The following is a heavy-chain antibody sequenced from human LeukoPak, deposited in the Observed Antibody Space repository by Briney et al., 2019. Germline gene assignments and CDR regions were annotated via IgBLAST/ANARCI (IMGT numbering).Heavy chain of an antibody. D-gene: IGHD4-17*01. V-gene: IGHV4-4*07. Sequence: PSETLSLTCTVSGGSISSYYWSWIRQPAGKGLEWIGRIYTSGSTNYNPSLKSRVTMSVDTSKNQFSLNLSSVSAADTAVYYCARGPTTSPQYSFDYWGQGNMVTVSA. J-gene: IGHJ4*02. CDR3: ARGPTTSPQYSFDY. CDR1: GGSISSYY. CDR2: IYTSGST.